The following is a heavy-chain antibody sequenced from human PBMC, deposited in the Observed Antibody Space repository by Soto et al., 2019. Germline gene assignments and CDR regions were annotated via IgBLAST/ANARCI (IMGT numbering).Heavy chain of an antibody. CDR2: IYHGRST. Sequence: SETLSLTCAVSGYSISSGYYWGWLRQPPGKGLEWIGSIYHGRSTYYNPSLNSRVTLSIDMTNNHVSLILNSVTAADTAVYYCARVGPWVPYYYDSSPYTFENWFDPWGQGTLVTVSS. CDR1: GYSISSGYY. V-gene: IGHV4-38-2*01. CDR3: ARVGPWVPYYYDSSPYTFENWFDP. D-gene: IGHD3-22*01. J-gene: IGHJ5*02.